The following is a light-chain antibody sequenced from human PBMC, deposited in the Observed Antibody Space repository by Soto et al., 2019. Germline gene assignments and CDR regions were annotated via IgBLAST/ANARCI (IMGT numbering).Light chain of an antibody. CDR2: GNS. CDR3: QSYDSSLSGYV. V-gene: IGLV1-40*01. J-gene: IGLJ1*01. Sequence: QSVLTQPPSVTGGPGQRVAISCTGSSSNIGANCDVHWYQQLPGTAPKLLIYGNSNRPSGVPDRFSGSKSGTSASLAITGLQAEDEADYYCQSYDSSLSGYVFGTGTKLTVL. CDR1: SSNIGANCD.